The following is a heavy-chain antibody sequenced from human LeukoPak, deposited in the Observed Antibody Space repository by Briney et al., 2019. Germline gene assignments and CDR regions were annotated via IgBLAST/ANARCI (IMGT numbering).Heavy chain of an antibody. Sequence: PGGSLRLSCAASGFTFSSYWMNWVRQAPGKGLEWVANIKRDGSEKYYVDSVKGRFTISRDNFKHTVYLQMSGLRAEDTAIYYCAKEAAIAALGGFDYWGQGSLVTVSS. V-gene: IGHV3-7*03. CDR3: AKEAAIAALGGFDY. CDR2: IKRDGSEK. CDR1: GFTFSSYW. J-gene: IGHJ4*02. D-gene: IGHD6-13*01.